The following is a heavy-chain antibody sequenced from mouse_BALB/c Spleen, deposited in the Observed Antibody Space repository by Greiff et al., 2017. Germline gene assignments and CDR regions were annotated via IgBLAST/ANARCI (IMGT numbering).Heavy chain of an antibody. D-gene: IGHD2-1*01. Sequence: EVQRVESGGGLVQPGGSRKLSCAASGFTFSSFGMHWVRQAPEKGLEWVAYISSGSSTIYYADTVKGRFTISRDNPKNTLFLQMTSLRSEDTAMYYCARYGNFYFDYWGQGTTLTVSS. CDR2: ISSGSSTI. CDR1: GFTFSSFG. CDR3: ARYGNFYFDY. J-gene: IGHJ2*01. V-gene: IGHV5-17*02.